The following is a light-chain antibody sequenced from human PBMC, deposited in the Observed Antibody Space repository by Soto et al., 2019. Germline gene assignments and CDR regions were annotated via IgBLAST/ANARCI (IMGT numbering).Light chain of an antibody. CDR3: SSYTTSSPLEV. CDR1: SSDIGTYDY. J-gene: IGLJ3*02. CDR2: EVI. V-gene: IGLV2-14*01. Sequence: QSVLTQPASVSGSPGQSITISCTGTSSDIGTYDYVSWYQQHPGKAPKLMIYEVINRPSGISNRFSGPKSGNTASLTISGLQAEDEADYYCSSYTTSSPLEVFGGGTKLTVL.